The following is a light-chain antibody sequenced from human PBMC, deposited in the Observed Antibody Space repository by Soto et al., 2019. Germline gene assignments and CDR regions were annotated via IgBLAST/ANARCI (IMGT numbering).Light chain of an antibody. CDR3: QQYPGYT. CDR2: GAS. J-gene: IGKJ2*01. V-gene: IGKV3-20*01. CDR1: QSVSRSY. Sequence: EIVLTQSPGTLSLSPGERATLSCRASQSVSRSYLAWYQQKPGQAPRLLIYGASGRATGITDRFSGSGSGTDFTLTISRLETDDFAVYYCQQYPGYTFGQGTKLEIK.